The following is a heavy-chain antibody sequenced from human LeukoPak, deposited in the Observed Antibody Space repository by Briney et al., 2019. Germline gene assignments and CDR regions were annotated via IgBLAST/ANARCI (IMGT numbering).Heavy chain of an antibody. D-gene: IGHD3-22*01. J-gene: IGHJ4*02. Sequence: SETLSLTCTVSGGSISSGGYYWSWIRQPPGKGLEWIGYIYHSGSTYYNPSLKSRVTISVDKSKNQFSLKLSSVTAADTAVYYCARSVYYDSSQFDYWGQGTLVTVSS. V-gene: IGHV4-30-2*01. CDR1: GGSISSGGYY. CDR3: ARSVYYDSSQFDY. CDR2: IYHSGST.